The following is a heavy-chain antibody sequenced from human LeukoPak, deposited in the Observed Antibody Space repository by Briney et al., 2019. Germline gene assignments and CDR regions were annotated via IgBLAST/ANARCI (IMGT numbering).Heavy chain of an antibody. CDR3: AREITMIAPTLDY. CDR1: GFTFSSYA. J-gene: IGHJ4*02. CDR2: ISYDGSNK. D-gene: IGHD3-22*01. Sequence: GGSLRLSCAASGFTFSSYAMHWVRQAPGKGLEWVAVISYDGSNKYYADSVKGRFTNSRDNSKNTLYLQMNSLRAEDTAVYYCAREITMIAPTLDYWGQGTLVTVSS. V-gene: IGHV3-30*04.